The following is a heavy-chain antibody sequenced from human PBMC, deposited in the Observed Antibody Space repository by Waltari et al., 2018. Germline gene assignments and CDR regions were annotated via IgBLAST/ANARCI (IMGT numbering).Heavy chain of an antibody. Sequence: QVQLHQWGAGQLKPSETLSLTCAVSGESFLGYFWSWVRQSPGKGLEWLGLIHYSGSTNYNPTLESRLSLSVDTTKKQFSLKLTSVTAADAALYFCARYGEVPASYFFDHWGQGTLVTVSS. CDR1: GESFLGYF. CDR3: ARYGEVPASYFFDH. D-gene: IGHD2-21*01. CDR2: IHYSGST. J-gene: IGHJ4*01. V-gene: IGHV4-34*01.